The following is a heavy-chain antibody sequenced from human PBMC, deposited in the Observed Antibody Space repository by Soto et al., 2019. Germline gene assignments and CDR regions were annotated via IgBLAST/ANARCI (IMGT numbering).Heavy chain of an antibody. CDR2: IWYDGSNK. CDR3: ARDLRVVPAAITLDY. J-gene: IGHJ4*02. Sequence: QVQLVESGGGVVQPGRSLRLSCAASGFTFSSYGMHWVRQAPGKGLEWVAVIWYDGSNKYYADSVKGRFTFSRDNSKNTLYLQMNSLRAEDTAVYYCARDLRVVPAAITLDYWGQGTLVTVSS. V-gene: IGHV3-33*01. CDR1: GFTFSSYG. D-gene: IGHD2-2*01.